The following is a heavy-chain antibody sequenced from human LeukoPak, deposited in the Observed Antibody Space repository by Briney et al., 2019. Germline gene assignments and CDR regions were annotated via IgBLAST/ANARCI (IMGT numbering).Heavy chain of an antibody. Sequence: SETLSLTCTLAGASISTYYWSCIRQPPGKGLGWIGYIYHSGSTNYNPSLKSRVTISVDTSKNQFSLKLSSVTAADTAVYYCARGGGYASPIGYWGQGALVTVSS. CDR3: ARGGGYASPIGY. CDR1: GASISTYY. D-gene: IGHD5-12*01. CDR2: IYHSGST. J-gene: IGHJ4*02. V-gene: IGHV4-59*01.